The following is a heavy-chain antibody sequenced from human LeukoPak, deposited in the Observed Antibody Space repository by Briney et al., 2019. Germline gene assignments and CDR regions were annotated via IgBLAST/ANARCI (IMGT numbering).Heavy chain of an antibody. J-gene: IGHJ4*02. CDR3: ARLGGSRILDY. D-gene: IGHD3-10*01. CDR2: ISAYNGNT. CDR1: GYTFTSYG. V-gene: IGHV1-18*01. Sequence: ASVKVSCKASGYTFTSYGISWVRQAPGQGLEWMGWISAYNGNTNYAQKFQGRVTMTRDTSTSTVYMELSSLRSEDTAVYYCARLGGSRILDYWGQGTLVTVSS.